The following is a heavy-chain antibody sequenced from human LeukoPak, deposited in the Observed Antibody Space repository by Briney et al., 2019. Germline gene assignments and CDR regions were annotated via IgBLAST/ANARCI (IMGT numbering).Heavy chain of an antibody. CDR2: ISAYNGNT. CDR1: GYTFTSYG. D-gene: IGHD3-10*01. V-gene: IGHV1-18*01. J-gene: IGHJ4*02. CDR3: ATSYYYGSGSYLRAFDY. Sequence: ASVKVSCKASGYTFTSYGISWVRQAPGQGLEWMGWISAYNGNTNYAQELQGRVTMTTDTSTSTAYMELRSLRSDDTAVYYCATSYYYGSGSYLRAFDYWGQGTLVTVSS.